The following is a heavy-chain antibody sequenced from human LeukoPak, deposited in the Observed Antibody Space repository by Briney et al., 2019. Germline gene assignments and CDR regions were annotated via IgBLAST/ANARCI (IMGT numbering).Heavy chain of an antibody. CDR3: ARGFEVPAATLSWFDP. V-gene: IGHV4-39*07. CDR1: GGSISSSSYY. D-gene: IGHD2-2*01. CDR2: IYYSGST. Sequence: SETLSLTCTVSGGSISSSSYYWGWIRQPPGKGLEWIGSIYYSGSTYYNPSLKSRVTISVDTSKNQFSLKLSSVTAADTAVYYCARGFEVPAATLSWFDPWGQGTLVTVSS. J-gene: IGHJ5*02.